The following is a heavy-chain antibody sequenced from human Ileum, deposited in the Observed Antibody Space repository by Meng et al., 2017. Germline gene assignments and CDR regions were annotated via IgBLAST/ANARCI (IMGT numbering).Heavy chain of an antibody. CDR2: INHSGST. V-gene: IGHV4-34*01. CDR3: ARGDPLMYYYGSGSPEYYFAY. D-gene: IGHD3-10*01. CDR1: GGSFSGYY. J-gene: IGHJ4*02. Sequence: GSLRLSCAVYGGSFSGYYWSWIRQPPGKGLEWIGEINHSGSTNYNPSLKSRVTISVDTSKNQFSLKLSSVTAADTAVYYCARGDPLMYYYGSGSPEYYFAYWGQGTLVTVSS.